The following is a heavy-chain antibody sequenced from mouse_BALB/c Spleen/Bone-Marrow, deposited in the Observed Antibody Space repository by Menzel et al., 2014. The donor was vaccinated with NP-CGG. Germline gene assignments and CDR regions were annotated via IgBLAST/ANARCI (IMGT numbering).Heavy chain of an antibody. J-gene: IGHJ4*01. CDR1: GYTFTSYW. CDR2: INPSTGYT. CDR3: ARQITTVDYAMDY. Sequence: QVQLQQSGAELAKPGASVKMSCKASGYTFTSYWMHWVKRRPGQGLEWIGYINPSTGYTEYNQKFKDKATLTADKSSSTACMQLSSLTSEDSAVYYCARQITTVDYAMDYWGQGTSVTVSS. V-gene: IGHV1-7*01. D-gene: IGHD1-1*01.